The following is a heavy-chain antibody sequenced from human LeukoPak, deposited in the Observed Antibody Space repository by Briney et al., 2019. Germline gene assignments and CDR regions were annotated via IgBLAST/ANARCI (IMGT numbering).Heavy chain of an antibody. D-gene: IGHD3-10*01. CDR2: IYSGGGT. Sequence: GGSLRLSCAASGFTVSSNYMSWVRQAPGKGLEWVSVIYSGGGTYYADSVEGRFTISRDNSKNTLYLQMNSLRVEDTAVYYCARSSLVYYGSESFDYWGQGTLVTVSS. CDR3: ARSSLVYYGSESFDY. CDR1: GFTVSSNY. V-gene: IGHV3-66*01. J-gene: IGHJ4*02.